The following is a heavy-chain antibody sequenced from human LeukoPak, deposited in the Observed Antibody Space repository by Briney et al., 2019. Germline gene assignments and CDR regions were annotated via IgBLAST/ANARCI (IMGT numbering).Heavy chain of an antibody. CDR3: ARDVDYYDSSGYYYPWYFDY. Sequence: PGGSLRLSCAASGFTFSSYSMNWVRQAPGKGLEWVSSISSSSSYIYYADSVKGRFTISRDNAKNSLYLQMNSLRAEDTAVYYCARDVDYYDSSGYYYPWYFDYWGQGTLVTVSS. CDR1: GFTFSSYS. CDR2: ISSSSSYI. J-gene: IGHJ4*02. D-gene: IGHD3-22*01. V-gene: IGHV3-21*01.